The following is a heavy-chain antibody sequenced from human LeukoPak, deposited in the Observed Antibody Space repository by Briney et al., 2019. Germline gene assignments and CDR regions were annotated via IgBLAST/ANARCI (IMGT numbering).Heavy chain of an antibody. CDR2: INPNSGNT. V-gene: IGHV1-8*02. Sequence: ASVKVSCKASGYTFTGYYMHWVRQAPGQGLEWMGWINPNSGNTGYAQKFQGRVTMTRNTSISTAYMELSSLRSEDTAVYYCARSSKILRYFDWLFDAFDIWGQGTMVTVSS. D-gene: IGHD3-9*01. J-gene: IGHJ3*02. CDR1: GYTFTGYY. CDR3: ARSSKILRYFDWLFDAFDI.